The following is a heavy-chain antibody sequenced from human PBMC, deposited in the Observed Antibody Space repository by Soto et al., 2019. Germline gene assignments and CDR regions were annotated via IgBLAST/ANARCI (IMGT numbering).Heavy chain of an antibody. CDR3: ARDRETIFGVVINFPWFDP. Sequence: ASVTVSCKASGYTFTRYAMHWVRQAPGQRLEWMGWINAGNGNTKYSQKFQGRVTITRDTSASTAYMELSSLRSEDTAVYYCARDRETIFGVVINFPWFDPWGQGTLVTVSS. CDR2: INAGNGNT. V-gene: IGHV1-3*01. J-gene: IGHJ5*02. D-gene: IGHD3-3*01. CDR1: GYTFTRYA.